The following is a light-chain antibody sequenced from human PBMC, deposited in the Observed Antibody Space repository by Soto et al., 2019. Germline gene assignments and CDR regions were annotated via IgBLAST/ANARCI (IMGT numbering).Light chain of an antibody. CDR2: LEGSGSY. CDR1: SGHSSYI. J-gene: IGLJ3*02. Sequence: QPALTQSSSASASLGSSVKLTCTLSSGHSSYIIAWHQQQPGKAPRYLMKLEGSGSYNKGSGVPDRFSGSSSGADRYLTISNLQFEDEADYYCETWDSNTHTVFGGGTKLTVL. V-gene: IGLV4-60*02. CDR3: ETWDSNTHTV.